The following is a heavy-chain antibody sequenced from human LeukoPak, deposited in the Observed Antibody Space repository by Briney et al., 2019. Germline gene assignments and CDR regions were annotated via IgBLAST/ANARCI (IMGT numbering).Heavy chain of an antibody. Sequence: SETLSLTCAVYGGSFSGYYWSWIRQPPGKGREWIGEINHSGSTNYNPSLKSRVTISVDTSKNQFSLKLSSVTAADTAVYYCARYEFAYYYFDYWGQGTLVTVSS. J-gene: IGHJ4*02. CDR1: GGSFSGYY. CDR2: INHSGST. V-gene: IGHV4-34*01. D-gene: IGHD3-3*01. CDR3: ARYEFAYYYFDY.